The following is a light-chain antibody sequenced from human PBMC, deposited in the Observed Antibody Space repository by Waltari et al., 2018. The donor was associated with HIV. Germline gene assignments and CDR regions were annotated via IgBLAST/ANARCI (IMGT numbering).Light chain of an antibody. CDR3: QQSYSGLLYT. V-gene: IGKV1-39*01. CDR1: QTVENN. Sequence: DIQLTLSPPSLPASLGDRVPIVCRASQTVENNLNWYHQRPGEAPRLLISAASSLQSGVPSRFMATGSGTDFTLAIASLRPEDFGTYYCQQSYSGLLYTFGQGTKL. CDR2: AAS. J-gene: IGKJ2*01.